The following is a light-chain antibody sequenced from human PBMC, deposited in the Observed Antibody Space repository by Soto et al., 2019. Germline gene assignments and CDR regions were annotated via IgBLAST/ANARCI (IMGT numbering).Light chain of an antibody. CDR3: QHYQNLWA. Sequence: EIVLTQSPATLSSFQGDGVTLSCRASQYINTRLAWYQHRPGQAPRLLIYQTSIRAAGIPARFSGSGSGTEFTLTIISLQSEDFAVYYCQHYQNLWAFGQGTKVDI. V-gene: IGKV3D-15*01. CDR1: QYINTR. CDR2: QTS. J-gene: IGKJ1*01.